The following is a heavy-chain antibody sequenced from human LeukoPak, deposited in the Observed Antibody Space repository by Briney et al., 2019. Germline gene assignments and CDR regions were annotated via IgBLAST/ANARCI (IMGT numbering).Heavy chain of an antibody. J-gene: IGHJ4*02. V-gene: IGHV3-33*01. CDR2: IWYDGSNK. Sequence: GRSLRLSCAASGFTFSSYGMHWVRQAPGKGLEWVAVIWYDGSNKYYADSVKGRFTISRDNSKNTLYLQMNSLRAEDTAVYYCARAADYYGSGSYNMYFDYWGQGTLVTVSS. CDR1: GFTFSSYG. CDR3: ARAADYYGSGSYNMYFDY. D-gene: IGHD3-10*01.